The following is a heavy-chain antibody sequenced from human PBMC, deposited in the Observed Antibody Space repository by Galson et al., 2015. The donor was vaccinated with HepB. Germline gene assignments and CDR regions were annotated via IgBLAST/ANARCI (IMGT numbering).Heavy chain of an antibody. D-gene: IGHD2-2*02. CDR1: GGTFSSYA. CDR2: IIPILGIA. V-gene: IGHV1-69*04. Sequence: SVKVSCKASGGTFSSYAISWVRQAPGQGLEWMGRIIPILGIANYAQKFQGRVTITADKSTSTAYMELSSLRSEDTAVYYCARDRLGYCSSTSCYKNAFDIWGQGTMVTVSS. J-gene: IGHJ3*02. CDR3: ARDRLGYCSSTSCYKNAFDI.